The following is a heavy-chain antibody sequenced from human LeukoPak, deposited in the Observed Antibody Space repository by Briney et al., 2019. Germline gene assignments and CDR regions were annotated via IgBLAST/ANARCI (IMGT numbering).Heavy chain of an antibody. CDR1: GFIFSRYS. CDR2: IRSKVYGGTP. J-gene: IGHJ4*02. Sequence: GGSLRLSCAASGFIFSRYSIDWVRQAPGKGLEWVGFIRSKVYGGTPEYAASVKGRFTISRDDSKGIAYLQMNSLKTEDTAVYYCTRDQTPYYWGQGTLVTVSS. V-gene: IGHV3-49*04. CDR3: TRDQTPYY.